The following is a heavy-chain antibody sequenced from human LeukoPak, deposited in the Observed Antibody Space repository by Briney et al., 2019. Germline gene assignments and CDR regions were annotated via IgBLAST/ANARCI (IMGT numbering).Heavy chain of an antibody. V-gene: IGHV3-33*01. CDR2: IWYDGSNK. J-gene: IGHJ4*02. Sequence: TGGSLRLSCAASGFTFSSYGMPWVRQAPGKGLEWVAVIWYDGSNKYYADSVKGRFTISRDNSKNTLYLQMNSLRAEDTAVYYCARVGATGEVDYWGQGTLVTVST. CDR3: ARVGATGEVDY. CDR1: GFTFSSYG. D-gene: IGHD1-26*01.